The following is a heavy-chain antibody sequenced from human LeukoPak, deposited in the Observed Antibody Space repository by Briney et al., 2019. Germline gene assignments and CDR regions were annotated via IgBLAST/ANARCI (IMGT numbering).Heavy chain of an antibody. D-gene: IGHD3-10*01. CDR2: ISAYNGNT. V-gene: IGHV1-18*01. CDR3: ARDSIRWFGELLYYYSMDV. CDR1: GYTFTSYG. Sequence: ASVKVSCKASGYTFTSYGISWVRQAPGQGLEWMGWISAYNGNTNYAQKLQGRVTMTTDTSTSTAYMELRSLRSDDTAVYYCARDSIRWFGELLYYYSMDVWGQGTTVTVS. J-gene: IGHJ6*02.